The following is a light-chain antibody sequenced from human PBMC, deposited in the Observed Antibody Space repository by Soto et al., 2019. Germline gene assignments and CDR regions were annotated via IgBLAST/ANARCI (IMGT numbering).Light chain of an antibody. V-gene: IGKV1-39*01. CDR2: ATS. J-gene: IGKJ5*01. CDR3: QQSYKMPS. CDR1: RNVSIY. Sequence: EIPLTKSPSSLAASVGDRLTLTCRASRNVSIYLNWYQHKPGKGPTLLIHATSNLQIGVPSRFSGSGSGTEFTLTISSLEPEDFGTYYCQQSYKMPSFGQGTRLVIK.